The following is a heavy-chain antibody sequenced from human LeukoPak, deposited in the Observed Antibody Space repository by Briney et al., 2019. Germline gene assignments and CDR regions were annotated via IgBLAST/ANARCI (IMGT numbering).Heavy chain of an antibody. CDR1: GFTVSSNY. CDR2: IYSGGST. V-gene: IGHV3-66*01. CDR3: ARANPDFLAAGTDAFDI. D-gene: IGHD6-13*01. Sequence: GGSLRLSCAASGFTVSSNYMSWVRQAPGKGLEWVSFIYSGGSTYYADSVKGRFTISRDNSKNTLYLQMNSLRAEDTAVYYCARANPDFLAAGTDAFDIWGQGTMVTVSS. J-gene: IGHJ3*02.